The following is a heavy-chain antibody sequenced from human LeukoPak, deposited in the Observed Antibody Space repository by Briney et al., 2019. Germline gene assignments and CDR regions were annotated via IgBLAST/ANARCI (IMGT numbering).Heavy chain of an antibody. V-gene: IGHV4-39*01. CDR3: ARHERYCSSSTCYEPWFDP. J-gene: IGHJ5*02. CDR2: IYYSVST. Sequence: SETLSLNCTVSGGSIRSSSYYWGWIPQPPGKGLEWIGRIYYSVSTYYNPSLKSRVTISVDTSRNQFSLKLSSVTAADTAVYYCARHERYCSSSTCYEPWFDPWGQGSLVTVSS. D-gene: IGHD2-2*01. CDR1: GGSIRSSSYY.